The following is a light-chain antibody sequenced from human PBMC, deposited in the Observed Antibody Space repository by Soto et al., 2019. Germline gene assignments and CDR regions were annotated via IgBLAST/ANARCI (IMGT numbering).Light chain of an antibody. V-gene: IGLV2-14*01. J-gene: IGLJ1*01. CDR3: SSYTSSSTHNYV. CDR1: SSDVGGYNF. CDR2: EVS. Sequence: QSALCQAASVSGSPGQSITISCTGTSSDVGGYNFVSWFQQHPGKAPKLMIYEVSNRPSGVSNRFSGSKSGNTASLTISGLQAEDEADYYCSSYTSSSTHNYVFGTGTKVTVL.